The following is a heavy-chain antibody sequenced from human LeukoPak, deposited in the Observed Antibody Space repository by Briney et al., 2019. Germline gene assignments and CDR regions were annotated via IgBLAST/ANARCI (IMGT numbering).Heavy chain of an antibody. V-gene: IGHV1-2*06. Sequence: ASVKVSCKASGYTFTGYYMHWVRQAPGQGLEWMGRINPNSGGTSYAQKFQGRVTMTRDTSISTAYMELSRLRSDDTAVYYCARDRPYCSSTSCTQNENFDYWGQGTLVTVSS. CDR3: ARDRPYCSSTSCTQNENFDY. CDR2: INPNSGGT. J-gene: IGHJ4*02. CDR1: GYTFTGYY. D-gene: IGHD2-2*01.